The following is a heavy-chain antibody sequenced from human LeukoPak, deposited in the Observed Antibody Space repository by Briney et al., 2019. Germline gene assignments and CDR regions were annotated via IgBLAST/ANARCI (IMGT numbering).Heavy chain of an antibody. V-gene: IGHV4-59*01. CDR2: IHYSGST. Sequence: SETLSLTCTVSGDSITGNYWSWLRQPPGKGLEWISYIHYSGSTSYNPSLKSRVTMSVDTSKNQFSLKLTSVAAADTAVYYCARYGPWCFGLWVRGILVTVSS. J-gene: IGHJ2*01. CDR3: ARYGPWCFGL. CDR1: GDSITGNY. D-gene: IGHD3-10*01.